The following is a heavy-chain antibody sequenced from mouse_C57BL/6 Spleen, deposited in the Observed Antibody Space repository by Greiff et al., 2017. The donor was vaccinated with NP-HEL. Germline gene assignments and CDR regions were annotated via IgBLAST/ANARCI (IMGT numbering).Heavy chain of an antibody. CDR2: ISNGGGST. CDR3: ARYGYDVYAMDY. J-gene: IGHJ4*01. D-gene: IGHD2-2*01. V-gene: IGHV5-12*01. CDR1: GFTFSDYY. Sequence: EVQRVESGGGLVQPGGSLKLTCAASGFTFSDYYMYWVRQTPEKRLEWVAYISNGGGSTYYPDTVKGRFTISRDNAKNTLYLQMSRLKSEDTAMYYCARYGYDVYAMDYWGQGTSVTVSS.